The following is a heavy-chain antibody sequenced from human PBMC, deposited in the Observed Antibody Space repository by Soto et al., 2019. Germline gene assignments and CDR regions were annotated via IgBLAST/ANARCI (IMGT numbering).Heavy chain of an antibody. V-gene: IGHV4-59*01. J-gene: IGHJ4*02. D-gene: IGHD3-9*01. CDR1: GGSISSYY. CDR3: ASEDRYFDWYGPWV. CDR2: IYYSGST. Sequence: QVQMQESGPGLVKASETLSLTCTVSGGSISSYYWSWIRQPPGKGLEWIGYIYYSGSTNYNPSLKSRVTISVDTPKNQFSLKLSSVTAADTAVYYCASEDRYFDWYGPWVWGQGTLVTVSS.